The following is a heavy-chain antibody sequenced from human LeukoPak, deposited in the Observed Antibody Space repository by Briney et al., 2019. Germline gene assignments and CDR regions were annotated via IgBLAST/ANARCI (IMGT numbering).Heavy chain of an antibody. CDR1: GYTFTGYY. CDR3: GRVVGGNYYGSETDDY. J-gene: IGHJ4*02. V-gene: IGHV1-2*02. CDR2: INPHTGGT. D-gene: IGHD3-10*01. Sequence: ASVEVSCKASGYTFTGYYMHWVRQAPGQGLEWMGWINPHTGGTNYAQKFQGRVTMTRDTSISTTYMELSRLTSDDTAVYYCGRVVGGNYYGSETDDYWGQGTLVTVSS.